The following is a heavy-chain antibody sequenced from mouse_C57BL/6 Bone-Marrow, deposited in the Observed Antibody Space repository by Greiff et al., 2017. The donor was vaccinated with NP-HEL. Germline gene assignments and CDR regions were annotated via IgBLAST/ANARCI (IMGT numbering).Heavy chain of an antibody. V-gene: IGHV1-26*01. CDR2: INPNNGGT. Sequence: EVQLQQSGPELVKPGASVKISCKASGYTFTDYYMNWVKQSHGKSLEWIGDINPNNGGTSYNQKFKGKATLTVDKSSSTAYMELRSLTSEDSAVYYCATIYYGNYAGAMDYWGQGTSVTVSS. CDR3: ATIYYGNYAGAMDY. J-gene: IGHJ4*01. CDR1: GYTFTDYY. D-gene: IGHD2-1*01.